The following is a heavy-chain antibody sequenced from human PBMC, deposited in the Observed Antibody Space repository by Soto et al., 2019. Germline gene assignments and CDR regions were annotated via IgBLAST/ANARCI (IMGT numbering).Heavy chain of an antibody. CDR1: GFTFSSYG. Sequence: QVQLVESGGGVVQPGRSLRLSCAASGFTFSSYGMHWVRQAPGKGLEWVAVISYDGSNKYYADSVKGRFTISRDNSKNTLYLQMNSLRAEDTAVYYCAKGDDEGKGLGSTYYYYGMDVWGQGTTVTVSS. CDR2: ISYDGSNK. J-gene: IGHJ6*02. CDR3: AKGDDEGKGLGSTYYYYGMDV. D-gene: IGHD5-12*01. V-gene: IGHV3-30*18.